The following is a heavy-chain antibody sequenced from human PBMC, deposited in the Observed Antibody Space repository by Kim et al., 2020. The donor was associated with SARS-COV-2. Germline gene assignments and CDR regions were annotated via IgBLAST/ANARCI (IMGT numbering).Heavy chain of an antibody. CDR3: ARDLRDPTSTTWPFDY. V-gene: IGHV1-18*01. D-gene: IGHD2-2*01. Sequence: KLQGRLTVTTDTSTSTAYMELRSLRSDDTAVYYCARDLRDPTSTTWPFDYWGQGTLVTVSS. J-gene: IGHJ4*02.